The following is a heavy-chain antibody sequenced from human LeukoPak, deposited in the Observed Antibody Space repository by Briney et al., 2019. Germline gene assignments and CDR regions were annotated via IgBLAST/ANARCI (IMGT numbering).Heavy chain of an antibody. Sequence: GGSLRLSCAASGFTFSSYSMNWVRQAPGEGLEWVSSISSSSSYIYYADSLKGRFTISRDNAKNSLYLQMNSLRAEDTALYYCAREHLRSFDYWGQGTLVTVSS. D-gene: IGHD5/OR15-5a*01. CDR1: GFTFSSYS. V-gene: IGHV3-21*01. CDR3: AREHLRSFDY. J-gene: IGHJ4*02. CDR2: ISSSSSYI.